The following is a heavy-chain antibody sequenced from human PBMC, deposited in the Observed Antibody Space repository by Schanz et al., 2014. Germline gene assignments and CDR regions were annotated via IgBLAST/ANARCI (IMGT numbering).Heavy chain of an antibody. CDR2: IIPILGIA. J-gene: IGHJ4*02. D-gene: IGHD4-17*01. V-gene: IGHV1-69*02. CDR1: GGTFNSYT. CDR3: ARGYGDSPTDF. Sequence: QVQLVQSGAEVKKPGSSMKVSCKASGGTFNSYTINWVRQAPEQGLEWMGRIIPILGIANYAQKIQSRVTITAGRSTSTGYMELSSLRSEDTAVYYGARGYGDSPTDFWGQGTLVTVSS.